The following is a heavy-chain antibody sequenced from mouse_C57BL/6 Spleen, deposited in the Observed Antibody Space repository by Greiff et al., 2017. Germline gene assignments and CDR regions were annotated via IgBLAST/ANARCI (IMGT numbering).Heavy chain of an antibody. J-gene: IGHJ4*01. CDR2: IHPNSGST. V-gene: IGHV1-64*01. CDR1: GYTFTSYW. Sequence: QVQLQQPGAELVKPGASVKLSCKASGYTFTSYWMHWVKQRPGQGLEWIGMIHPNSGSTNYNEKFKSKATLTVDKSSSTAYMQLSSLTSEDSAVYYCARVLKGYAMDYWGQGTSVTVSS. CDR3: ARVLKGYAMDY. D-gene: IGHD1-3*01.